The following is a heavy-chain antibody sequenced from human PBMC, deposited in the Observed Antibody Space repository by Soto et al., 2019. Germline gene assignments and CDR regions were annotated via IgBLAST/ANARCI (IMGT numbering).Heavy chain of an antibody. CDR2: INHVGNT. Sequence: PSETLSLTCAVYGGSFSGYYWSWIRQPPGKGLEWIGDINHVGNTNFNPSLESRLTISVDTSKKQFSLKLTSVTAADTAVYFCARGPHYYESSGHSDSDYWGQGTLVTVSS. CDR3: ARGPHYYESSGHSDSDY. V-gene: IGHV4-34*01. CDR1: GGSFSGYY. J-gene: IGHJ4*02. D-gene: IGHD3-22*01.